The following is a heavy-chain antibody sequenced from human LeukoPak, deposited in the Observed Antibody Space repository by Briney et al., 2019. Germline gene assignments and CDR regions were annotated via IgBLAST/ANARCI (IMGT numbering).Heavy chain of an antibody. Sequence: GESLQISCKGSGYSFTSYWIGWVRQMPGKGLEWMGIIYPGDSDTRYSPSFQGQVTISADKSISTAYLQWSSLKASDTAMYYCARRSSGSSGDYYYGMDVWGQGTTVTVSS. CDR2: IYPGDSDT. CDR1: GYSFTSYW. J-gene: IGHJ6*02. V-gene: IGHV5-51*01. D-gene: IGHD6-19*01. CDR3: ARRSSGSSGDYYYGMDV.